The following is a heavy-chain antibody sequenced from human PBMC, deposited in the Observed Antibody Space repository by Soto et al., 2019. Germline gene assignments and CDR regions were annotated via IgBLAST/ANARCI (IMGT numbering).Heavy chain of an antibody. CDR3: ARDGGSYLPTYYYYGMDV. CDR1: GFTFSSYE. J-gene: IGHJ6*02. V-gene: IGHV3-48*03. CDR2: ISSSGSTI. Sequence: GGSLRLSCAASGFTFSSYEMNWVRQSPGKGLEWVSYISSSGSTIYYADSVKGRFTISRDNAKNSLYLQMNSLRAEDTAVYYCARDGGSYLPTYYYYGMDVWGQGTTVTVSS. D-gene: IGHD1-26*01.